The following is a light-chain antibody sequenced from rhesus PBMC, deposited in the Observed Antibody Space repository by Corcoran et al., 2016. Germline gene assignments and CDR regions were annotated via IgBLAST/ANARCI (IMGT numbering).Light chain of an antibody. CDR2: DAS. CDR3: LQHNSYPPT. V-gene: IGKV1-28*02. Sequence: DIQMTQSPSSLSASVGDTVTITCRASQGISSSLNWFQQKPGKAPKLLIYDASSLESGVPSRFSGSGSGTDFTLTISSLQPEDFASYYCLQHNSYPPTFGQGTKVEIK. CDR1: QGISSS. J-gene: IGKJ1*01.